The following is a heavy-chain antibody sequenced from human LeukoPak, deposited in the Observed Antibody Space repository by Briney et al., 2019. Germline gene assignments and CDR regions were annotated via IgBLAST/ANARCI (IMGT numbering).Heavy chain of an antibody. CDR1: GFTFSSYA. V-gene: IGHV3-23*01. D-gene: IGHD6-13*01. CDR3: AKPPSSSWSLTPDYFDY. Sequence: GGSLRLSCAASGFTFSSYAMSWVRQAPGKGLEWVSAISGSGGSTYYADSVKGRFTISRDNSKNTLYLQMNSLRAEDTAVYYCAKPPSSSWSLTPDYFDYWGQGTLVTVSS. J-gene: IGHJ4*02. CDR2: ISGSGGST.